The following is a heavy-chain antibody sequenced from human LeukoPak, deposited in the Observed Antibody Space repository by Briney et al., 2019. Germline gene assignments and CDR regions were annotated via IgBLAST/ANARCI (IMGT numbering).Heavy chain of an antibody. CDR2: IYYSGST. Sequence: SETLSLTCTVYGGSISTYYWSWMRQHPGKGLEWIGFIYYSGSTNYNPSLKSRVTISVDTSKNQFSLKLSSVTAADTAVYYCARRSSSWNEYYFDYWGQRTLVTVSS. CDR1: GGSISTYY. D-gene: IGHD6-13*01. V-gene: IGHV4-59*08. CDR3: ARRSSSWNEYYFDY. J-gene: IGHJ4*02.